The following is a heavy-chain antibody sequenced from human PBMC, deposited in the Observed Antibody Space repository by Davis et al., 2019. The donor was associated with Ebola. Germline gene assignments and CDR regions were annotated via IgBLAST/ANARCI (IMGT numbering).Heavy chain of an antibody. CDR2: MSASGGVT. Sequence: PGGSLRLSCAASGFTFSSFGMSWVRQAPEKGLEWISAMSASGGVTHYADSVKGRFAISRDNSKNTLYLQMNSLRAEDTAVYYCAKSSVAGTSGMDVWGQGTTVTVSS. D-gene: IGHD6-19*01. CDR3: AKSSVAGTSGMDV. J-gene: IGHJ6*02. V-gene: IGHV3-23*01. CDR1: GFTFSSFG.